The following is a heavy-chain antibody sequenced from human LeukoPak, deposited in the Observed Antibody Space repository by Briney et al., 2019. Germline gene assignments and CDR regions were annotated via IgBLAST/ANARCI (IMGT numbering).Heavy chain of an antibody. CDR1: GYTFTSYG. Sequence: ASVKVSCKASGYTFTSYGISWVRQAPGQGLEWMGWISVYNGNTKYVQKFQGRVTMTTDTSTRTAYMELRSLRSDDTAVYYCARGQRGARYFDYWGQGTLVTVSS. CDR2: ISVYNGNT. V-gene: IGHV1-18*01. J-gene: IGHJ4*02. D-gene: IGHD1-26*01. CDR3: ARGQRGARYFDY.